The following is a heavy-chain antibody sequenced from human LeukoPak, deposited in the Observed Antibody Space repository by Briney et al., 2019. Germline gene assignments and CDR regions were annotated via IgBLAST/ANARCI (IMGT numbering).Heavy chain of an antibody. Sequence: HPGGSLRLSCAASGFTVSSNYMNWVRQAPGKGPEWVSVIYSGGSTYYADSVKGRFTISRDNSKNTLYLQMNSLRAEDTAVYYCAREAVTRNYFDYWGQGTLVTVSS. CDR1: GFTVSSNY. CDR2: IYSGGST. J-gene: IGHJ4*02. CDR3: AREAVTRNYFDY. V-gene: IGHV3-53*01. D-gene: IGHD4-17*01.